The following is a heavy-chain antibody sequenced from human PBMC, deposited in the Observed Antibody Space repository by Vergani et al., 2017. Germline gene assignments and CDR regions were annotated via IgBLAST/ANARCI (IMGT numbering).Heavy chain of an antibody. CDR1: GFTFSSYA. J-gene: IGHJ4*02. CDR2: ISYDGSNK. Sequence: QVQLVESGGGVVQPGRSLRLSCAASGFTFSSYAMHWVRQAPGKGLEWVAVISYDGSNKYYADSVKGRFTISRDNSKNTLYLQMNSLRAEDTAVYYCASPYYDFWSGPAPDDDYWGQGTLVTVSS. D-gene: IGHD3-3*01. CDR3: ASPYYDFWSGPAPDDDY. V-gene: IGHV3-30*01.